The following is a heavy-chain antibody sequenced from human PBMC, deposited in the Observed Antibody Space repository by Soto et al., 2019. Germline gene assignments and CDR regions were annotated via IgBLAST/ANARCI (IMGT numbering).Heavy chain of an antibody. CDR3: AAEPYYYDSSGYYYVNY. J-gene: IGHJ4*02. CDR1: GFTFTSSA. V-gene: IGHV1-58*01. Sequence: ASVKVSCKASGFTFTSSAVQWVRQARGQRLEWIGWIVVGSGNTNYAQRFQERVTITRDMSTSTAYMELSSLRSEDTAVYYCAAEPYYYDSSGYYYVNYWGQGTLVTVSS. CDR2: IVVGSGNT. D-gene: IGHD3-22*01.